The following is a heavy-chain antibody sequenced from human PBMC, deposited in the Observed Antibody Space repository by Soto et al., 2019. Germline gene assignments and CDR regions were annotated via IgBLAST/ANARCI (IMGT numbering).Heavy chain of an antibody. CDR2: LSDSGST. CDR3: PRFDRSGSTPNFFDS. D-gene: IGHD6-19*01. CDR1: GFSISIGYY. J-gene: IGHJ4*02. Sequence: AETRALTCHVSGFSISIGYYWGCLRQPPVKGLEWLGTLSDSGSTFYNPSLKSRVTISGDTSKNQFSMKLSSVTAADTALYYCPRFDRSGSTPNFFDSWGQGAMVTVSS. V-gene: IGHV4-38-2*01.